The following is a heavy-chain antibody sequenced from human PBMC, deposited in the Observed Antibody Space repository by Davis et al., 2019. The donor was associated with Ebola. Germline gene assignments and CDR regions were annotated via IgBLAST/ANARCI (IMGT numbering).Heavy chain of an antibody. CDR3: ARGHNYGFEY. CDR1: GYTFTDYN. D-gene: IGHD5-18*01. J-gene: IGHJ4*02. V-gene: IGHV1-2*06. CDR2: IIPNSGGT. Sequence: ASVKVSCKASGYTFTDYNMHWVRQAPGQGLEWMGRIIPNSGGTNYAQKFQGRVTMTRDTSISTAYMELSSLTSDDTAMYYCARGHNYGFEYWGQGTLVTVSS.